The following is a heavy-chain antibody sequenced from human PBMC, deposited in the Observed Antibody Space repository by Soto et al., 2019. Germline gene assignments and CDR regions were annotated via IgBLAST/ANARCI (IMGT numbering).Heavy chain of an antibody. CDR1: GFTFSSYA. D-gene: IGHD3-3*01. CDR3: ARDRDYDFWSGTNYWYFDL. J-gene: IGHJ2*01. CDR2: ISYDGSNK. Sequence: QVQLVESGGGVVQPGRSLRLSCAASGFTFSSYAMHWVRQAPGKGLEWVAVISYDGSNKYYADSVKGRFTISRDNSKNTLYLQMNSLRAEDTAVYYCARDRDYDFWSGTNYWYFDLWGRGTLDTVSS. V-gene: IGHV3-30-3*01.